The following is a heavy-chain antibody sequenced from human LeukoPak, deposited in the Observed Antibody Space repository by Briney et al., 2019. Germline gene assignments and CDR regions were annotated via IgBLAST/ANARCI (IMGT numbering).Heavy chain of an antibody. CDR2: ITSTSSNI. CDR1: GFTFSSYS. D-gene: IGHD3-9*01. J-gene: IGHJ4*02. CDR3: ARSPHILTGENFDY. V-gene: IGHV3-48*02. Sequence: AGGSLRLSCVASGFTFSSYSMNWVRQAPGKGLEWVSYITSTSSNIYYADSVKGRVTVSRDNAKNSLYLQFSSLRDEDTAVYYCARSPHILTGENFDYWGQGTLVTVSS.